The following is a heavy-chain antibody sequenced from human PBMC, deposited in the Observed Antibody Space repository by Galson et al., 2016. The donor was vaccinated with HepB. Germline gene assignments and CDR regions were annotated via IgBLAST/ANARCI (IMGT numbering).Heavy chain of an antibody. V-gene: IGHV3-30*18. CDR1: GFTFSAYG. Sequence: SLRLSCAASGFTFSAYGMHWVRQAPGKGLEWVAVISHDGIKKYSKDSAKGRFTVTRDNSKNTLFLLMNSLRPEDTAVYYCAKDLQVPAAIEGMDVWGQGTTVTVSS. J-gene: IGHJ6*02. D-gene: IGHD2-2*02. CDR2: ISHDGIKK. CDR3: AKDLQVPAAIEGMDV.